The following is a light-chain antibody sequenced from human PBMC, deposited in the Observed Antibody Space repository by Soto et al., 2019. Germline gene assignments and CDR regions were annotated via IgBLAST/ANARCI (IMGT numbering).Light chain of an antibody. CDR2: EVS. V-gene: IGLV2-14*01. Sequence: QAVVTQPASVSGSPGQSITISCTGTSNDVGAYNFVSWYQHHPDKAPQLMIYEVSNRPSGVSNRFSGSKSGNTASLTISGLQAEDEADYYCSSYTTSSTLEFGGGTKLTVL. J-gene: IGLJ2*01. CDR3: SSYTTSSTLE. CDR1: SNDVGAYNF.